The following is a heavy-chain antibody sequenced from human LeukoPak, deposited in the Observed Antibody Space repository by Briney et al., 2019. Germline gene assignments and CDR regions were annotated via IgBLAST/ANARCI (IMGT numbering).Heavy chain of an antibody. Sequence: TWPTLVKPTHTLALTCTFSGFSLIARGEGMGWIRQPPVKARECLALIYWVDDKRYIPSLTTRLSIIKDTPKNQVVLTMTNMEPVDSGTYYSAHRLPKYRVTTPGAPWFDPWGQGTQVTVSS. V-gene: IGHV2-5*02. D-gene: IGHD1/OR15-1a*01. CDR1: GFSLIARGEG. CDR2: IYWVDDK. J-gene: IGHJ5*02. CDR3: AHRLPKYRVTTPGAPWFDP.